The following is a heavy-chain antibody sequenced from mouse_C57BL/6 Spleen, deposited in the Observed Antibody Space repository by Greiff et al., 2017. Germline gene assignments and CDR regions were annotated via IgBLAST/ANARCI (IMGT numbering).Heavy chain of an antibody. J-gene: IGHJ4*01. D-gene: IGHD1-1*01. CDR1: GYTFTGSW. CDR3: ARPPITTVVEKAFYAMDY. V-gene: IGHV1-9*01. Sequence: QVQLQQSGAELMKPGASVKLSCKATGYTFTGSWIEWVKQRPGHGLEWIGEILPGSGSTNYNEKFKGKATFTADTSSTTAYMQRSSLTTEDAAIYCCARPPITTVVEKAFYAMDYWGQGTSVTVSS. CDR2: ILPGSGST.